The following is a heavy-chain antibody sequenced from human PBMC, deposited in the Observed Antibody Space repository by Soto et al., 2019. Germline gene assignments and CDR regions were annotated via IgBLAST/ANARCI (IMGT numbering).Heavy chain of an antibody. CDR1: GFTFSSYA. CDR3: ARRFRWGLLWLGELSTVDY. J-gene: IGHJ4*02. D-gene: IGHD3-10*01. V-gene: IGHV3-23*01. Sequence: EVQVLESGGGLVQPGGSLRLSCAASGFTFSSYAMSWVRQAPGKGLEWVSAISDSGDRTHYTDSVKGRFTISRDNSKHTRSLQMHVLRAEPTAVYYCARRFRWGLLWLGELSTVDYWGQGTMVTVSS. CDR2: ISDSGDRT.